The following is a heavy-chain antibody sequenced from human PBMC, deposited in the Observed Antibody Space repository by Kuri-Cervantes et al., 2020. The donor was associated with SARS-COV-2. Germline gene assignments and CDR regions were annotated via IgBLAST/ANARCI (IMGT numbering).Heavy chain of an antibody. CDR3: ARGSRLYRIVLMVYAISHSDGNFDY. Sequence: SETLSLTCTVSGGSISSYYWSWIRQPPGKGLEWIGYIYYSGSTNYNPSLKSRVTISVDTSKNQFPLKLSSVTAADTAVYYCARGSRLYRIVLMVYAISHSDGNFDYWGQGTLVTVSS. CDR1: GGSISSYY. D-gene: IGHD2-8*01. CDR2: IYYSGST. J-gene: IGHJ4*01. V-gene: IGHV4-59*12.